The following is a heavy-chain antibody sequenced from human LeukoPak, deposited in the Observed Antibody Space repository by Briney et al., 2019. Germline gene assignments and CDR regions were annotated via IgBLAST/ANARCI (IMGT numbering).Heavy chain of an antibody. CDR1: GFTFSTYS. D-gene: IGHD3-16*01. J-gene: IGHJ4*02. Sequence: GGSLRLSCAGSGFTFSTYSMNWVRQAPGKGLEWVSSITSSNNYIYYADSMKGRFTISRDNAKNTVYVHMNSLRDEDTAVYYCARGGRYAYFLDYWGQGTLVTVSS. V-gene: IGHV3-21*01. CDR2: ITSSNNYI. CDR3: ARGGRYAYFLDY.